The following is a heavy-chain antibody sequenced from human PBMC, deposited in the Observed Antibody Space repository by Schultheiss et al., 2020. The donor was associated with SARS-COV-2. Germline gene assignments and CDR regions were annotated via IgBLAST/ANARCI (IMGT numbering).Heavy chain of an antibody. CDR1: GGSVSSGSYY. Sequence: SETLSLTCTVSGGSVSSGSYYWGWIRQPPGKGLEWIGSIYHSGRTYYNPSLKSRVTISVDTSKNQFSLKLSSVTAADTAVYYCARGIYGDYVRYFQHWGQGTLVTVSS. CDR3: ARGIYGDYVRYFQH. D-gene: IGHD4-17*01. V-gene: IGHV4-39*07. J-gene: IGHJ1*01. CDR2: IYHSGRT.